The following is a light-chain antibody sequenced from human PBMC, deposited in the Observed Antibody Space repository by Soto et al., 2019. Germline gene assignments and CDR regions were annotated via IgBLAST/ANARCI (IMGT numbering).Light chain of an antibody. J-gene: IGLJ1*01. V-gene: IGLV2-18*02. Sequence: QSALTQPPSVSGSPGQSVTISCTGTSTDFVGYNRVSWYQQPPGTAPKLMIYEVSKRPSGVPDRFSGSKSGNTASLTISGLQAEDEADYYCSSYTSNSPYVFGTGTKVTVL. CDR1: STDFVGYNR. CDR3: SSYTSNSPYV. CDR2: EVS.